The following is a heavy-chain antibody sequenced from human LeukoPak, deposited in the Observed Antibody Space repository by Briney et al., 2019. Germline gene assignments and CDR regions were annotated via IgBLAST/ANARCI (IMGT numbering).Heavy chain of an antibody. CDR2: ISHDGINK. Sequence: GGSLRLSCAASGFTFNSYGMHWVRQAPGKGLDWVAVISHDGINKDYADSVKGRFTISRDNAKNSLYLQINSLRAEDTALYYCARGGENSGFDYWGQGTLVIVSS. CDR3: ARGGENSGFDY. V-gene: IGHV3-30*03. CDR1: GFTFNSYG. J-gene: IGHJ4*02. D-gene: IGHD6-19*01.